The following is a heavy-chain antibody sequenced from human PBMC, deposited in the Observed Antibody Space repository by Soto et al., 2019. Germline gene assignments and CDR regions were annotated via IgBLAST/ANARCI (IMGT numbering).Heavy chain of an antibody. CDR2: ISGSGGST. Sequence: GGSLRLSCAASGFTFSSYAMSWVRQAPGKGLEWVSAISGSGGSTYYADSVKGRFTISRDNSKNTLYLQMNSLRAEDTAVYYFAKYGGDTYYDFWSGYYPYYMDVCAKGTTVPVS. J-gene: IGHJ6*03. CDR1: GFTFSSYA. CDR3: AKYGGDTYYDFWSGYYPYYMDV. D-gene: IGHD3-3*01. V-gene: IGHV3-23*01.